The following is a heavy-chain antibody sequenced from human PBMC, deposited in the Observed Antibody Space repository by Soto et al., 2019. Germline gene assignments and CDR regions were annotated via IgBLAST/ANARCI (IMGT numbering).Heavy chain of an antibody. D-gene: IGHD2-15*01. Sequence: GGSLRLSCAASGFTFDDYAMHWVRQAPGKGLEWVSGISWNSGSIGYADSVKGRFTISRDNAKNSLYLQMNSLRAEDTALYYCATEGVVAATADYGMYVWGQGTTVTVSS. V-gene: IGHV3-9*01. J-gene: IGHJ6*02. CDR2: ISWNSGSI. CDR3: ATEGVVAATADYGMYV. CDR1: GFTFDDYA.